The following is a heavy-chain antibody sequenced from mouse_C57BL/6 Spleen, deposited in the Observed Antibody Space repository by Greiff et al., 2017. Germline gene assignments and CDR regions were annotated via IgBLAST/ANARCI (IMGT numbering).Heavy chain of an antibody. CDR3: AKKDSNYAWVAY. V-gene: IGHV2-5*01. J-gene: IGHJ3*01. CDR1: GFSFTSYG. D-gene: IGHD2-5*01. Sequence: VQLQQSGPGLVQPSQSLSITCTVSGFSFTSYGVHWVRQSPGTGLEWLGVIWRGGSTDYNAAFMSRLSIHKDNSKSQVFFKMNSLQADDTAIYYCAKKDSNYAWVAYWGQGTLVTVSA. CDR2: IWRGGST.